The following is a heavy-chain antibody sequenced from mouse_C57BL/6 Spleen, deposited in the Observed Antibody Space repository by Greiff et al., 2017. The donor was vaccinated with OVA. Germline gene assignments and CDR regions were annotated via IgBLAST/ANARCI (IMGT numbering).Heavy chain of an antibody. J-gene: IGHJ4*01. D-gene: IGHD1-1*01. CDR3: ARSRITTVVAPPMDY. CDR2: IDPEDGET. V-gene: IGHV14-2*01. CDR1: GFNIKDYY. Sequence: EVKLQESGAELVKPGASVKLSCTASGFNIKDYYMHWVKQRTEQGLEWIGRIDPEDGETKYAPKFQGKATITADTSSNTAYLQLSSLTSEDTAVYYCARSRITTVVAPPMDYWGQGTSVTVSS.